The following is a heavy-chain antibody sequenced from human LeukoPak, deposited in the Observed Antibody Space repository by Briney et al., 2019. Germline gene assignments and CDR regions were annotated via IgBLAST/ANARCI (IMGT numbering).Heavy chain of an antibody. CDR1: GFTFSDHY. D-gene: IGHD5-24*01. CDR2: TRDKANSYTT. J-gene: IGHJ4*02. V-gene: IGHV3-72*01. CDR3: TRARDGYDDY. Sequence: GGSLRLSCAASGFTFSDHYMDWVRQAPGKGLEWVGLTRDKANSYTTEYAASVKGRFTISRDDSKSIAFLQMNSLKTEDTAVYYCTRARDGYDDYWGQGTLVTVSS.